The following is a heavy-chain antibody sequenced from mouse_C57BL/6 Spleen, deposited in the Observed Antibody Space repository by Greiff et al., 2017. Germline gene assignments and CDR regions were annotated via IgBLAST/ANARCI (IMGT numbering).Heavy chain of an antibody. CDR1: GFTFSDFY. J-gene: IGHJ1*03. D-gene: IGHD1-1*01. CDR3: ARDARIYYYGRSHWYFDV. CDR2: SRNKANDYTT. V-gene: IGHV7-1*01. Sequence: EVMLVESGGGLVQSGRSLRLSCATSGFTFSDFYMEWVRQAPGKGLEWIAASRNKANDYTTEYSASVKGRFIVSRDTSQSILYLEMNALRAEDTAIYYCARDARIYYYGRSHWYFDVWGTGTTVTVSS.